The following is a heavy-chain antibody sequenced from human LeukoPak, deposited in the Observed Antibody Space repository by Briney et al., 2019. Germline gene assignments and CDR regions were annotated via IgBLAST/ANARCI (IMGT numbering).Heavy chain of an antibody. V-gene: IGHV3-23*01. D-gene: IGHD6-13*01. CDR1: GFTVSSYG. CDR2: FSATDGSA. Sequence: GGSLRLSCAASGFTVSSYGMTWVRLAPGKGREWVSAFSATDGSAQYAESVKGRFTISRDNSKNSLYLQMNCLRDEDTAVYYCAKARIAAAGTGAFDVWGQGTMVTVSS. J-gene: IGHJ3*01. CDR3: AKARIAAAGTGAFDV.